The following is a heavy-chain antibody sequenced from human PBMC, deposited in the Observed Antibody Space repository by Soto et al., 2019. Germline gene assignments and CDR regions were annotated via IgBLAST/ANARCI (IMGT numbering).Heavy chain of an antibody. D-gene: IGHD6-13*01. CDR3: ARPYSSSWPPGY. CDR1: GFTFSDHY. Sequence: PGGSLRLSCAASGFTFSDHYMDWVRQAPGKGLEWVGRTRNKANSYTTEYAASVKGRFTISRDDSKNSLYLQMNSLKTEDTAVYYCARPYSSSWPPGYWGQGTLVTVSS. J-gene: IGHJ4*02. CDR2: TRNKANSYTT. V-gene: IGHV3-72*01.